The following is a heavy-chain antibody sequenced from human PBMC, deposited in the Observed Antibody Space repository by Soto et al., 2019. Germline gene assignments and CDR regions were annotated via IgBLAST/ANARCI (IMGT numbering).Heavy chain of an antibody. J-gene: IGHJ4*02. CDR2: ISYDGSNK. CDR1: GFTFSSYA. CDR3: ARGSVVGTRDFDY. D-gene: IGHD1-7*01. Sequence: LRLSCAASGFTFSSYAMHWVRPAPGKGLEWVAVISYDGSNKYYADSVKGRFTISRDNSKNTLYLQMNSLRAEDTAMYYCARGSVVGTRDFDYWGQGILVTVCS. V-gene: IGHV3-30-3*01.